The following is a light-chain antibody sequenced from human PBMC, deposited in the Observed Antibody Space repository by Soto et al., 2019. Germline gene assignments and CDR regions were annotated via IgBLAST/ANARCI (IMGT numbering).Light chain of an antibody. Sequence: EIVSTQSPGTLSLSPGERVTLSCRACQSVTRSFLAWYQQKPGQAPRLLIYGASSRATGIPDRFSGSGSGTDFTLTISRLEPEDFAVYYCHQYGSSPQAFGPGTKVDIK. V-gene: IGKV3-20*01. CDR1: QSVTRSF. CDR2: GAS. J-gene: IGKJ3*01. CDR3: HQYGSSPQA.